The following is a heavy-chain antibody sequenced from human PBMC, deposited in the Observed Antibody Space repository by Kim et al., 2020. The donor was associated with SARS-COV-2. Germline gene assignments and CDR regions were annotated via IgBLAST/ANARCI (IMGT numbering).Heavy chain of an antibody. J-gene: IGHJ6*02. D-gene: IGHD6-13*01. CDR1: GDSVSTNSAA. CDR3: ARIVAAGYYYFYGMDV. Sequence: SQTLSLTCAISGDSVSTNSAAWNWIRQSPSRGLEWLGRTYYRSKWYNDYALSVKSRITIKPDTSKNQFSLQLNSVTPEDTAVYYCARIVAAGYYYFYGMDVWGQGTTVTVSS. V-gene: IGHV6-1*01. CDR2: TYYRSKWYN.